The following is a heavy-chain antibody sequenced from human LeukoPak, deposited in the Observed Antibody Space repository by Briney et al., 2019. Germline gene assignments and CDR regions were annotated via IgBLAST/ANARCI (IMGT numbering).Heavy chain of an antibody. CDR3: ARGSRNAFDI. CDR1: GFTVSSNY. CDR2: ISSSSSI. J-gene: IGHJ3*02. V-gene: IGHV3-69-1*01. Sequence: PGGSLRLSCAASGFTVSSNYMSWVRQAPGKGLEWVSYISSSSSIYHADSVKGRFTISRDNAKNSLYLQMNSLRDEATAVYYCARGSRNAFDIWGQGTMVTVSS.